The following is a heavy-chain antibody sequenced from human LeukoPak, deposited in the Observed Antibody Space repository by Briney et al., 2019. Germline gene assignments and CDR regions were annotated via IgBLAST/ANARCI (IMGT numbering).Heavy chain of an antibody. D-gene: IGHD6-6*01. CDR3: ARDSWSIAARRRSYYGMDV. J-gene: IGHJ6*02. Sequence: GGSLRLSCAASGFTFSSYWMSWVRQAPAKGLEWVANIKQDGSEKYYVDSVKGRFTISRDNAKTSLYLQMNSLRAEDTAVHYCARDSWSIAARRRSYYGMDVWGQGTTVTVSS. V-gene: IGHV3-7*01. CDR1: GFTFSSYW. CDR2: IKQDGSEK.